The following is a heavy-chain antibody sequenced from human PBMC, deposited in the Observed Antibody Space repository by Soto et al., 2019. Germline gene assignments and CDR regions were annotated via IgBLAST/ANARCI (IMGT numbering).Heavy chain of an antibody. CDR2: IYHSGST. CDR1: GGSISSSNW. D-gene: IGHD3-9*01. V-gene: IGHV4-4*02. J-gene: IGHJ6*02. Sequence: KASETLSLTCAVSGGSISSSNWWSWVRQPPGXGLEWIGEIYHSGSTNYNPSLKSRVTISVDKSKNQFSLKLSSVTAADTAVYYCARGPPLRYFDWLIYYSGMDVWGQGTTVTVSS. CDR3: ARGPPLRYFDWLIYYSGMDV.